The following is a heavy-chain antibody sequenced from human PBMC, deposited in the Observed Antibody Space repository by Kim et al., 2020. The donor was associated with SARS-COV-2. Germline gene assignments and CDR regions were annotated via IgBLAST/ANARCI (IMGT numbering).Heavy chain of an antibody. CDR3: ARGWNYFDSSAYYFDY. J-gene: IGHJ4*02. V-gene: IGHV3-30*07. Sequence: VKGRLTISRDNSENTLYRQMNSLRAEDTAVYYCARGWNYFDSSAYYFDYWGQGSLVTVSS. D-gene: IGHD3-22*01.